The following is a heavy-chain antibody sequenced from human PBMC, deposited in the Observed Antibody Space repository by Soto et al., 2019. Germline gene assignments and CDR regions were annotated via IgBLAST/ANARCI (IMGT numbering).Heavy chain of an antibody. CDR2: ISSNGGST. Sequence: GGSLRLSCSASGFTFSSYAMHWVRQAPGKGLEYVSAISSNGGSTYYADSVKGRFTISRDNSKNTLYLQMSSLRAEDTAVYYCVKDRRYCSGGSCYSPFHWFDPWGQGT. CDR3: VKDRRYCSGGSCYSPFHWFDP. CDR1: GFTFSSYA. V-gene: IGHV3-64D*08. J-gene: IGHJ5*02. D-gene: IGHD2-15*01.